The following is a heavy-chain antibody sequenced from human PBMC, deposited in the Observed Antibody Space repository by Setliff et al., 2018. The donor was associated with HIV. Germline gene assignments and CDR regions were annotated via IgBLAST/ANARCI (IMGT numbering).Heavy chain of an antibody. V-gene: IGHV4-4*09. CDR3: EVAGQ. CDR2: IYTTGST. CDR1: GDSISNYY. D-gene: IGHD6-19*01. J-gene: IGHJ4*02. Sequence: SETLSLTCTVSGDSISNYYWSWVRQPPGKGLEWIGYIYTTGSTNYNPSLKSRVTMSVDTSKNQFSLSLTSVTAADTAVYYCEVAGQWGQGTLVTVSS.